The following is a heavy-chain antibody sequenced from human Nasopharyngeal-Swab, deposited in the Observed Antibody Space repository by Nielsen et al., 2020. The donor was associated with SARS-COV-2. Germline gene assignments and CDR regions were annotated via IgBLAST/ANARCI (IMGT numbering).Heavy chain of an antibody. D-gene: IGHD3-22*01. CDR3: ARDTDSSGYRFDY. CDR1: GFTFSTYA. CDR2: IDAGGGNT. J-gene: IGHJ4*02. Sequence: GGSLRLSCAASGFTFSTYAMTWVRQAPGKGLERVSTIDAGGGNTWYADSVKGRFTISRDNSKNTLYLQMNSLRAEDTAVYYCARDTDSSGYRFDYWGQGTLVTVSS. V-gene: IGHV3-23*01.